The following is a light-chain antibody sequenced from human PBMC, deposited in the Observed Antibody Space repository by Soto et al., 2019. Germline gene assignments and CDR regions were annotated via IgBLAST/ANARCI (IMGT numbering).Light chain of an antibody. V-gene: IGLV1-40*01. CDR3: QSYDSSPSGWV. Sequence: QSVLTQPPSVSGAPGQRVTISCTGNSSNIGAGYDVHWYQHLPGTAPKYLIYGNSNRPSGVPDRFSGSKSGTSASLAITGLQAEDEADYYCQSYDSSPSGWVFGGGTKLTVL. CDR2: GNS. CDR1: SSNIGAGYD. J-gene: IGLJ3*02.